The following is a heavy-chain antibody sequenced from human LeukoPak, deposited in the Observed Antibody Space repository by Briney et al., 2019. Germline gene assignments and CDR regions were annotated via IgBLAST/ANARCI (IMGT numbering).Heavy chain of an antibody. CDR2: IWYDGSNK. Sequence: GGSLRLSCAASRFTFSSYGMHWVRQAPGKGLEWVAVIWYDGSNKYYADSVKGRFTISRDNSKNTLYLQMNSLRAEDTAVYYCATDAGAAAFDYWGQGTLVTVSS. D-gene: IGHD2-15*01. CDR3: ATDAGAAAFDY. CDR1: RFTFSSYG. V-gene: IGHV3-33*01. J-gene: IGHJ4*02.